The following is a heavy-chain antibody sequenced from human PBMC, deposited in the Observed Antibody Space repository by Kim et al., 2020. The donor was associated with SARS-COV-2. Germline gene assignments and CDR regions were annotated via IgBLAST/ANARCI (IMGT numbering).Heavy chain of an antibody. V-gene: IGHV3-23*01. J-gene: IGHJ6*02. Sequence: GGSLRLSCAVSGFTFSSYAMSWVRQAPGKGLEWVSAISGSGGSTYYADSVKGRFTISRDNFKNTLYLQMNSLRAEDTAVYYCAKGSRSSYYYYGMDVWGQGTTVTVSS. CDR1: GFTFSSYA. CDR2: ISGSGGST. CDR3: AKGSRSSYYYYGMDV.